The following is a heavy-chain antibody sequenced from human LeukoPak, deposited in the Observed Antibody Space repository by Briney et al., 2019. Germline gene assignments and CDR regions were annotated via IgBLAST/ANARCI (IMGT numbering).Heavy chain of an antibody. CDR1: GFTVSSNY. CDR3: ARLTPGGPAADFDY. CDR2: IYSGGST. D-gene: IGHD6-25*01. Sequence: GGSLRLSCAASGFTVSSNYMSWVRQAPGKGLEWVSVIYSGGSTYYADSVKGRFTISRDNSKNTLYLQMNSLRAEDTAVYYCARLTPGGPAADFDYWGQGTLVTVSS. J-gene: IGHJ4*02. V-gene: IGHV3-53*01.